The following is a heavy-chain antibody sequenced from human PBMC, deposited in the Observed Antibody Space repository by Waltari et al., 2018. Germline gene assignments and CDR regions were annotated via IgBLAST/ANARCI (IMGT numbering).Heavy chain of an antibody. CDR2: IYYSGPP. CDR1: GGSIRSSSYY. Sequence: QLQLQESGPGLVKPSETMSLTCTVSGGSIRSSSYYWGWIRQPPGKGLEWIGRIYYSGPPPYNPSLKRRVTLALDTSKNQFSLKLSFVTAADTAVYYWARHHTLPEFDAFDIWGQGTMVTVSS. J-gene: IGHJ3*02. D-gene: IGHD3-10*01. CDR3: ARHHTLPEFDAFDI. V-gene: IGHV4-39*01.